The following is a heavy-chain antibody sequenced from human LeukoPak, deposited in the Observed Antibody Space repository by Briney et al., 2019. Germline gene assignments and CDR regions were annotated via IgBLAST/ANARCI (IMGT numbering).Heavy chain of an antibody. CDR3: AREKGRGVISPYFDY. CDR1: GFTFSSYG. D-gene: IGHD3-10*01. Sequence: GGSLRLSCVTSGFTFSSYGMHWVRQVPGKGLEWVAVISYDAKSNDHVDSVKGRFTISRDNSKNTLSLQMNSLRVEDTAVYYCAREKGRGVISPYFDYWGQGTLVIVSS. J-gene: IGHJ4*02. CDR2: ISYDAKSN. V-gene: IGHV3-30*03.